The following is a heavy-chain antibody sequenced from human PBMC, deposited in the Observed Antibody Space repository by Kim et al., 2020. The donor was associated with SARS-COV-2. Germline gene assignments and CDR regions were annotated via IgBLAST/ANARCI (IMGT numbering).Heavy chain of an antibody. D-gene: IGHD6-19*01. CDR2: ISGSGGTT. J-gene: IGHJ4*02. CDR1: GFTFSSYA. V-gene: IGHV3-23*01. CDR3: AKCPAPMRADRFDY. Sequence: GGSLRLSCAASGFTFSSYAMSWVRQAPGKGLEWVSVISGSGGTTYYADSVKGRFTISRDNSKNTLYLQMNSLRAEDTAVYYCAKCPAPMRADRFDYWGQGTLVTVSS.